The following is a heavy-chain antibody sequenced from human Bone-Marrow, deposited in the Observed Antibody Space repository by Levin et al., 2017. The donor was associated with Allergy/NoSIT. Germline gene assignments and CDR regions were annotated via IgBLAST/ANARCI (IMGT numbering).Heavy chain of an antibody. Sequence: SETLSLTCSVSGGSISSSSYLWGWIRQPPGTGLEWIGSMSYSGSTYYNPSLKSRVTISVDTSKNQFSLKLSSVTAADTALYYCIIYRVTPYLDFDYWGQGTLVTVSS. CDR1: GGSISSSSYL. CDR2: MSYSGST. CDR3: IIYRVTPYLDFDY. D-gene: IGHD2-21*02. J-gene: IGHJ4*02. V-gene: IGHV4-39*01.